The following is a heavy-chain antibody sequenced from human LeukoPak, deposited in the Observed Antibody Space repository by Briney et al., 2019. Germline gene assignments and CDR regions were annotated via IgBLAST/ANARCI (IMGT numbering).Heavy chain of an antibody. CDR3: ARRAGPGGFDH. V-gene: IGHV1-46*01. J-gene: IGHJ4*02. Sequence: GASVKVSCKASGYTFTDYYMHWVRQAPGQGLEWMGIINPSGDNTSYAQKFQGRVTMTGDTSTSTVYMELSSLTSEDTAVYYCARRAGPGGFDHWGQGTLVTVSS. D-gene: IGHD6-13*01. CDR2: INPSGDNT. CDR1: GYTFTDYY.